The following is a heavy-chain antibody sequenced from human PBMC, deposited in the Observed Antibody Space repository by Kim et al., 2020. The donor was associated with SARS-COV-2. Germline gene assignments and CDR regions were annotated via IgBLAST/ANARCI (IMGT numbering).Heavy chain of an antibody. CDR2: INTGSCNA. D-gene: IGHD6-19*01. V-gene: IGHV1-3*04. CDR1: GDSFTSYA. J-gene: IGHJ6*02. Sequence: ASVKVSCKAFGDSFTSYAMHWVRQAPGQRLEWMGWINTGSCNAKYSDNFQGRVIISRDSSASTAYMELSSLRSEDTAVYFCARTSIAVAGLRYGMDVWGQGTTVTVSS. CDR3: ARTSIAVAGLRYGMDV.